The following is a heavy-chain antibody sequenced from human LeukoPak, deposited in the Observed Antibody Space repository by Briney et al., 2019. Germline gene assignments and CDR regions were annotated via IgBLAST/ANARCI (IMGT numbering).Heavy chain of an antibody. J-gene: IGHJ4*02. CDR3: VKEYSSGGFDY. CDR2: LSGSGGST. Sequence: GGSLRLSCAASGFTFSIYAMSWVRQAPGKGLEWVSSLSGSGGSTYYADSVKGRFTISRDNSKNTLYLQMNSLRAEDTAVYYCVKEYSSGGFDYWGQGTLVTVSS. D-gene: IGHD6-19*01. V-gene: IGHV3-23*01. CDR1: GFTFSIYA.